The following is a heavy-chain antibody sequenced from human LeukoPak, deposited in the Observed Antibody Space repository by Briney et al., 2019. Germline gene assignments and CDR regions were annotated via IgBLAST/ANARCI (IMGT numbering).Heavy chain of an antibody. CDR2: INHSGST. V-gene: IGHV4-34*01. CDR1: GGSFSGYY. Sequence: SETLSLTCAVYGGSFSGYYWSWIRQPPGKGLEWIAEINHSGSTNYNPSLKSRVTISVDTSKNQFSLKLSSVTAADTAVYYCARGGSVTNSYYNYGMDVWGQGTTVTVSS. J-gene: IGHJ6*02. D-gene: IGHD4-17*01. CDR3: ARGGSVTNSYYNYGMDV.